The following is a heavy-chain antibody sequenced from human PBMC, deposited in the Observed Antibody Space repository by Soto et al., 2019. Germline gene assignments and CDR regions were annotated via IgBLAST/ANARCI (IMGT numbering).Heavy chain of an antibody. Sequence: PGESLSLSCVASGFTLSSYGMHWVRQAPGKGLEWVAIISYDGNNKYYADSVKGRFTISRDISRNTLYLEMNSPRSEDTAEYYCARGSRYYYDSSAYYPDYFDCWGQGTLVTVSS. V-gene: IGHV3-30*03. J-gene: IGHJ4*02. CDR2: ISYDGNNK. CDR1: GFTLSSYG. D-gene: IGHD3-22*01. CDR3: ARGSRYYYDSSAYYPDYFDC.